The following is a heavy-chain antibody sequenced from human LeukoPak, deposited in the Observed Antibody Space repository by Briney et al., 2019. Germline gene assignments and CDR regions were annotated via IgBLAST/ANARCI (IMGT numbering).Heavy chain of an antibody. CDR3: AKVLWLVRYYFDY. Sequence: GGSLRLSCAASGFTFSSYAMSWVRQAPGKGLGWVSAISGSGGSTYYADSVKGRFTISRDNSKNTLYLQMNSLRAEDTAVYYCAKVLWLVRYYFDYWGQGTLVTVSS. D-gene: IGHD6-19*01. V-gene: IGHV3-23*01. CDR2: ISGSGGST. J-gene: IGHJ4*02. CDR1: GFTFSSYA.